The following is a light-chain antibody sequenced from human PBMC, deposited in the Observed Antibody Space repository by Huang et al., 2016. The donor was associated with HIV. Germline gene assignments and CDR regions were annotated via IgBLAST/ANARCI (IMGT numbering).Light chain of an antibody. Sequence: EIVLTQSPATLSLPPGERLTLSRRASQTVACFLAWYQQKAGQAPRLLIYGASNRATGVPYRFSGSGSGTYYTLTINSLEPEDFAVYYCQQRSSWPITFGQGTRLEVK. CDR1: QTVACF. V-gene: IGKV3-11*01. J-gene: IGKJ5*01. CDR2: GAS. CDR3: QQRSSWPIT.